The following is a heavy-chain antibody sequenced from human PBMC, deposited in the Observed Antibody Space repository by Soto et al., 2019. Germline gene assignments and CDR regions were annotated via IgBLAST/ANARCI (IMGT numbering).Heavy chain of an antibody. V-gene: IGHV3-30*02. CDR2: IWYDGSNK. CDR3: AKSPVIRYSYDLYYYGMDV. D-gene: IGHD5-18*01. CDR1: GFTFSSYG. Sequence: GGSLRLSCAASGFTFSSYGMHWVRQAPGKGLEWVAVIWYDGSNKYYADSVKGRFTISRDNSKNTLYLQMNSLRAEDTAVYYCAKSPVIRYSYDLYYYGMDVWGQGTTVTVSS. J-gene: IGHJ6*02.